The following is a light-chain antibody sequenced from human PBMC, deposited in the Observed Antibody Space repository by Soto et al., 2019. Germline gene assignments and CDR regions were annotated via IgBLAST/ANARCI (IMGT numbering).Light chain of an antibody. Sequence: EIVMTQSPATLSVSPGERATLSCRASQSVSSNLAWYKQKPGQAPRLPIYGSSTRATGIPARFSGSGSGTEFTLTISSLQSEDFAVYYCQQYNNWPPWTFGQGTKVEIK. CDR3: QQYNNWPPWT. J-gene: IGKJ1*01. V-gene: IGKV3-15*01. CDR2: GSS. CDR1: QSVSSN.